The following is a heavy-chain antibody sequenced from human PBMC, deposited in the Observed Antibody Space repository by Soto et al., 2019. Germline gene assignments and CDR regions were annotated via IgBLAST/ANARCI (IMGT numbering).Heavy chain of an antibody. V-gene: IGHV4-34*01. CDR3: ARGATRIQLWPFDF. CDR2: INHSGSN. J-gene: IGHJ4*02. CDR1: GDSFSGYS. Sequence: NPSETLSLPCAVYGDSFSGYSWSWIPQSPGKGLAWIGDINHSGSNNFNPSLQSRVTMSVDTSKSQFSLSLSSVTAADTAMYYCARGATRIQLWPFDFWGQGTLVTVSS. D-gene: IGHD2-21*01.